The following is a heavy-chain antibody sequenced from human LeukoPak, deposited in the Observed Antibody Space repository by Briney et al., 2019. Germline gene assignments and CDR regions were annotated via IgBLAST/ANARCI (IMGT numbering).Heavy chain of an antibody. CDR1: GGTFSSYA. CDR2: IIPIFGTA. J-gene: IGHJ4*02. D-gene: IGHD3-10*01. V-gene: IGHV1-69*13. Sequence: SVKVSCKASGGTFSSYAISWVRQAPGQGLEWMGGIIPIFGTANYAQKFQGRVTITADESTSTAYMELSSLRSEDTAVYYCAKDPDYYPEYFDYWGQGTLVTVSS. CDR3: AKDPDYYPEYFDY.